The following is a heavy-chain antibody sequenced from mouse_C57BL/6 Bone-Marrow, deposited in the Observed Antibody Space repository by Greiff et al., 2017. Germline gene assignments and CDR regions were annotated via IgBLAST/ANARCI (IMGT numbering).Heavy chain of an antibody. CDR3: ARTDWDYGSSYEYFDV. Sequence: DVKLVESVAELVRPGASVKLSCTASGFNIKNTYMHWVKQRPEQGLEWIGRIDPANGNTKYAPKFQGKATITADTSSNTAYLQISSLTSEDTAIYYCARTDWDYGSSYEYFDVWGTGTTVTVSS. CDR1: GFNIKNTY. CDR2: IDPANGNT. D-gene: IGHD1-1*01. J-gene: IGHJ1*03. V-gene: IGHV14-3*01.